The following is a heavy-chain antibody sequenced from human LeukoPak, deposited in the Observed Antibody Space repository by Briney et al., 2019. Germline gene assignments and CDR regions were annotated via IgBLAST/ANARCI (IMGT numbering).Heavy chain of an antibody. CDR1: GYTFSSYG. D-gene: IGHD1-1*01. Sequence: ASVKVSCKASGYTFSSYGFSWVRQAPGQGLEWMGWINAYNGNTNYAQDLQGRVTMTTDTSTSTAYMELRSLRSDDTAVYYCARRQGTTLNFDYWGQGTLVTVSS. V-gene: IGHV1-18*01. CDR3: ARRQGTTLNFDY. J-gene: IGHJ4*02. CDR2: INAYNGNT.